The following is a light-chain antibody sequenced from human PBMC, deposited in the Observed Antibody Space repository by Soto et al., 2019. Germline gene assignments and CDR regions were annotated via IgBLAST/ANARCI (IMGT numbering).Light chain of an antibody. J-gene: IGKJ4*01. CDR3: QQYYNWLT. Sequence: EIVMTQSPATLPVSPGERATLSCRASQSVSSDLAWYQQKPGQPPRLLIYRTSTRATGIPARFSGSGSGTEFTLTISSMQSEDFAGYYCQQYYNWLTFGGGTKVEIK. CDR2: RTS. CDR1: QSVSSD. V-gene: IGKV3-15*01.